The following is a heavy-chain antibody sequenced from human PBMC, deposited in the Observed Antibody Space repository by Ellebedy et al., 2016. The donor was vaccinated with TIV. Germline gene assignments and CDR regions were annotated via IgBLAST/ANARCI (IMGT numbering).Heavy chain of an antibody. CDR3: VRVSNFYDRARFDP. CDR2: IHTSLGQT. CDR1: GYRLSSYA. V-gene: IGHV1-18*04. Sequence: ASVKVSXKASGYRLSSYAITWVRQASGQGFEWMGWIHTSLGQTEFAPRFQDRLSMTTDTSTSTAYMELRNLKSDDTAVYHCVRVSNFYDRARFDPWGQGTLNTVSS. D-gene: IGHD3-16*01. J-gene: IGHJ5*02.